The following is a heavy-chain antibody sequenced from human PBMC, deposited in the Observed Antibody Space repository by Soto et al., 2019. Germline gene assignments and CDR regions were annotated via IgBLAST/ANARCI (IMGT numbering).Heavy chain of an antibody. J-gene: IGHJ6*03. Sequence: SETLSLTCTVSGGSISSYYWSWIRQPPGKGLEWIGYIYYSGSTNYNPSLKSRVTISVDTSKNQFSLKLSSVTAADTAVHYCARSLGYCSGGSCYGIYYYYMDVWGKGTTVTVSS. CDR3: ARSLGYCSGGSCYGIYYYYMDV. CDR2: IYYSGST. D-gene: IGHD2-15*01. V-gene: IGHV4-59*08. CDR1: GGSISSYY.